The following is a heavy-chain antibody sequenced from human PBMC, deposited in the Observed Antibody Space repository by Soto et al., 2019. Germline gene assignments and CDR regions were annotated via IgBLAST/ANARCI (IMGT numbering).Heavy chain of an antibody. D-gene: IGHD2-21*02. CDR2: ISSSSSTI. CDR1: GFTFNSYS. V-gene: IGHV3-48*02. J-gene: IGHJ4*02. Sequence: GGSLRLSCAASGFTFNSYSMNWVRQAPGKGLEWVSYISSSSSTIYYADSVKGRFTISRDNAKNSLYLQMNSLRDEDTAVYYCARDHPPYCGGDCYSDYWGQGTLVTVSS. CDR3: ARDHPPYCGGDCYSDY.